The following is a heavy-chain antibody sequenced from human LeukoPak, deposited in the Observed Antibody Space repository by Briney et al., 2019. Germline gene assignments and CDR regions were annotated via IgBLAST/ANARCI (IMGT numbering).Heavy chain of an antibody. D-gene: IGHD1-7*01. J-gene: IGHJ4*02. CDR1: GFTFTDSA. Sequence: PGGSLRLSCAASGFTFTDSAMTWVRQAPGEGLEWVSAISTSGGDTIYTDSVKDRFTISRDNSKNTLYLQMNSLRAEDTAIYYCAKGGNYAPLDYWGQGTLVTVSS. V-gene: IGHV3-23*01. CDR3: AKGGNYAPLDY. CDR2: ISTSGGDT.